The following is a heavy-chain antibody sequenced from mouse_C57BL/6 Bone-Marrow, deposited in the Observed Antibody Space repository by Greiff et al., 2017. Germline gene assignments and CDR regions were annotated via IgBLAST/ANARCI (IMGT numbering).Heavy chain of an antibody. V-gene: IGHV6-3*01. D-gene: IGHD2-4*01. CDR1: GFTFSNYW. Sequence: DVQLVESGGGLVQPGGSMKLSCVASGFTFSNYWMNWVRQSPEKGLEWVAQIRLKSDNYATHYAESGKGRFTISRDDSKSSVYLQINNLRAEGTGIYSWTGYDYDPFCFWGQGTLVTVSA. J-gene: IGHJ3*01. CDR2: IRLKSDNYAT. CDR3: TGYDYDPFCF.